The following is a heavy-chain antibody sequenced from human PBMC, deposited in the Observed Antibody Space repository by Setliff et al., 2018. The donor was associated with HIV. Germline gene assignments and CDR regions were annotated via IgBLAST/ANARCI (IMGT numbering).Heavy chain of an antibody. J-gene: IGHJ4*02. CDR1: GGSFSGYY. Sequence: PSETLSLTCAVYGGSFSGYYWSWIRQPPGKGLEWIGYISYSGILNYNPSLESRVTISVDTSKNQFSLKLSSVTAADTAVYYCARAFSGNYYGGVDYWGQGTLVTVSS. CDR3: ARAFSGNYYGGVDY. D-gene: IGHD1-26*01. V-gene: IGHV4-34*01. CDR2: ISYSGIL.